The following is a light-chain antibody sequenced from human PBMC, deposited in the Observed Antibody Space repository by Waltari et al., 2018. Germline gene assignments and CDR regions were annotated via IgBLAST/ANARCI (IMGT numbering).Light chain of an antibody. V-gene: IGKV1-9*01. CDR1: QGISSY. CDR2: AAY. CDR3: QQLNTYPLT. J-gene: IGKJ4*01. Sequence: DIQLTQSPSFLSASVGDRVTITCRASQGISSYLAWYQQKPGKATEFLMYAAYALQSGVPSRFSGSGSGTEFTLTISSLQPEDFATYYCQQLNTYPLTFGGGTKVEIK.